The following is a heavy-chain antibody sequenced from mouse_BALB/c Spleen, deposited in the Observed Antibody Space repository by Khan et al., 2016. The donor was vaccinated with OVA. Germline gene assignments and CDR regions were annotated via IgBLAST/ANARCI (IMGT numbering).Heavy chain of an antibody. J-gene: IGHJ3*01. CDR3: TRGGYGSFGY. D-gene: IGHD1-1*01. CDR1: GYIFTSYM. CDR2: INPSSGYN. V-gene: IGHV1-4*01. Sequence: QVQLQQSGAELARPGASVKMSCKASGYIFTSYMIHWVKQRPGQGLEWIGDINPSSGYNNYNQKFKDKSKLTADKSSSTASIQLSSLTSEDSGVYYCTRGGYGSFGYWGQGTQVTVSA.